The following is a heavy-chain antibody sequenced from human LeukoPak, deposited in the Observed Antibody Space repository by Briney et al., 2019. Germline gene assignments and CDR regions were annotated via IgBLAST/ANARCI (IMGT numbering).Heavy chain of an antibody. V-gene: IGHV3-48*04. D-gene: IGHD3-22*01. CDR1: GFTFSSYS. J-gene: IGHJ4*02. CDR2: ISSSSSTI. CDR3: ASSGYYYDSSGYYQLLLFDY. Sequence: PGGSLRLSCAASGFTFSSYSMNWVRKAPGKGLEWVSYISSSSSTIYYADSVKGRFTISRDNAKNSLYLQMNSLRAEDTAVYYCASSGYYYDSSGYYQLLLFDYWGQGTLVTVSS.